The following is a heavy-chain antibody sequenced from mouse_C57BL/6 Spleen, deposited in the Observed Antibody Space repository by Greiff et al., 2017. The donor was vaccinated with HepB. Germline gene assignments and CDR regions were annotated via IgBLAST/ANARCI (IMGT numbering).Heavy chain of an antibody. CDR2: FYPGSGSI. CDR1: GYTFTEYT. V-gene: IGHV1-62-2*01. CDR3: ARHEENDGGYYYAMDY. J-gene: IGHJ4*01. Sequence: VQLQQSGAALVKPGASVKLSCKASGYTFTEYTIHWVKQRSGQGLEWIGWFYPGSGSIKYNEKFKDKATLTADKSSSTVYMELSRLTSEDSAVYFCARHEENDGGYYYAMDYWGQGTSVTVAS. D-gene: IGHD1-2*01.